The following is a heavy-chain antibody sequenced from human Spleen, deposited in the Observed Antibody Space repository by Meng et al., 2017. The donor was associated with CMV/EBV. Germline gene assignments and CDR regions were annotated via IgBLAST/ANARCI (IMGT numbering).Heavy chain of an antibody. CDR1: GGSFSGYY. V-gene: IGHV4-34*01. CDR3: ARSRWSAGNAFLFDY. J-gene: IGHJ4*02. CDR2: INHSGST. D-gene: IGHD1-1*01. Sequence: QVQLKQLGAGLLKPSETRSLTCAVYGGSFSGYYWSWIRQPPGKGLEWIGEINHSGSTNYNPSLKSRVTISVDTSKNQFSLKLSSVTAADTAVYYCARSRWSAGNAFLFDYWGQGTLVTVSS.